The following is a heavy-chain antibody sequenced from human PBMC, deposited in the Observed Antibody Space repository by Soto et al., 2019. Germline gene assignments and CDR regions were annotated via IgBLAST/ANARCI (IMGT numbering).Heavy chain of an antibody. V-gene: IGHV1-69*01. CDR2: IIPIFGTA. J-gene: IGHJ5*02. CDR1: GRAFSSYA. CDR3: AREASGDAPEGGGFNP. D-gene: IGHD5-12*01. Sequence: SVKVSCKASGRAFSSYAISWVRQAPGQGLEGMGGIIPIFGTANYAQKFQGRVTITADESTRTAYMELSSLRSEDTAVYYCAREASGDAPEGGGFNPWGAAKLVTVSS.